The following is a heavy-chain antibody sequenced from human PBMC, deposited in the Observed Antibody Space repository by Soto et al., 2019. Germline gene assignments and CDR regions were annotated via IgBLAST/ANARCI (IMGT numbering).Heavy chain of an antibody. CDR3: ASLHYGNYGWFDP. CDR2: IHYSGST. J-gene: IGHJ5*02. V-gene: IGHV4-59*01. D-gene: IGHD4-17*01. CDR1: GGSISSYY. Sequence: SETLSLTCTVSGGSISSYYWSWIRQAPGKGLEWIGYIHYSGSTNYNPSLRSRVIISVDTSKNQFSLKLRSVTAADTAVYYCASLHYGNYGWFDPWGQGTLVTVSS.